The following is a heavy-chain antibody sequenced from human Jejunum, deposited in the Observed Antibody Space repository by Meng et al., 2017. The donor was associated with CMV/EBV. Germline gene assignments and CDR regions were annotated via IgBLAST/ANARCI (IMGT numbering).Heavy chain of an antibody. Sequence: PSLTCAVYGGSFSGFHCNWIRQPPGNGLKWIGEIHPGGWTNYNPSLKSRVTMSIDTSKNQFSLKVNSVTAADTAVYFCVRAMNEEINWGQGTLVTVSS. J-gene: IGHJ4*02. D-gene: IGHD5-24*01. V-gene: IGHV4-34*01. CDR3: VRAMNEEIN. CDR1: GGSFSGFH. CDR2: IHPGGWT.